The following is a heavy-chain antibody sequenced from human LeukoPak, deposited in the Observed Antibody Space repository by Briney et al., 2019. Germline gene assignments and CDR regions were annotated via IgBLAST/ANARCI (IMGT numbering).Heavy chain of an antibody. CDR2: IYPGDSDT. CDR1: GYISTSYW. V-gene: IGHV5-51*01. J-gene: IGHJ3*02. D-gene: IGHD1-1*01. Sequence: GESLKISCKGSGYISTSYWIGWVRQMPVKGLEWMGIIYPGDSDTRYSPTFQGQVTFSVDKSNSTAYLQWSSLKASDTAIYYWARRSPNVWAFDIWGQGTMVTVSS. CDR3: ARRSPNVWAFDI.